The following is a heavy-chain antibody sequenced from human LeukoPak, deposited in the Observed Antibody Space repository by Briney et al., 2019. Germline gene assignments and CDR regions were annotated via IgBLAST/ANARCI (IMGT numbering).Heavy chain of an antibody. J-gene: IGHJ4*02. CDR3: ARLYYSSGYSADY. D-gene: IGHD3-22*01. V-gene: IGHV1-2*02. Sequence: ASVKVSCKASGYTFTGYCMHWVRQAPGQGLEWMGWINPNSGGTNYAQKFQGRVTMTRDTSISTAYMELSRLRSDDTAVYYCARLYYSSGYSADYWGQGTLVTVSS. CDR1: GYTFTGYC. CDR2: INPNSGGT.